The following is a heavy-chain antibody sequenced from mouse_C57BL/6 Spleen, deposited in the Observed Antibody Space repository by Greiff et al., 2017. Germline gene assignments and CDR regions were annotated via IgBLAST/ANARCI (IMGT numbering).Heavy chain of an antibody. CDR1: GYTFTDYE. CDR2: IDPETGGT. J-gene: IGHJ2*01. V-gene: IGHV1-15*01. CDR3: TRFSPNWDENY. Sequence: QVQLKQSGAELVRPGASVTLSCKASGYTFTDYEMHWVKQTPVQGLEWIGAIDPETGGTAYNQKFQGKAILTADNSSSTAYMERRSLTSEDSAVYYCTRFSPNWDENYWGQGTTLTVSS. D-gene: IGHD4-1*01.